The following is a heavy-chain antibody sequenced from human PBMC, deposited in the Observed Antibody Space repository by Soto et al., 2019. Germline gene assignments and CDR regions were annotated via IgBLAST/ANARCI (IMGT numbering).Heavy chain of an antibody. Sequence: GGSLRLSCAASGFTFSSYSMNWVRQAPGKGLEWVSSISSSSSSYIYYADSVKGRFTISRDNAKNSLYLQMNSLRAEDTAVYYCARDSEQWPFDYWGQGTLVTVSS. CDR1: GFTFSSYS. J-gene: IGHJ4*02. V-gene: IGHV3-21*01. CDR2: ISSSSSSYI. CDR3: ARDSEQWPFDY. D-gene: IGHD6-19*01.